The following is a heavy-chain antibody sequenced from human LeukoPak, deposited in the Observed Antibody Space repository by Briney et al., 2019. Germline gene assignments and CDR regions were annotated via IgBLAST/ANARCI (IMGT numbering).Heavy chain of an antibody. J-gene: IGHJ4*02. V-gene: IGHV3-21*01. Sequence: GGSLRLSCAASGFSFSSYSMNWVRQAPGKGLEWVSSISSSSSYTHYADSVKGRFTISRDNAKNSLYLQMNSLRAEDTAVYYCARGGYDYWGQGTLVTVSS. CDR1: GFSFSSYS. CDR2: ISSSSSYT. CDR3: ARGGYDY. D-gene: IGHD3-16*01.